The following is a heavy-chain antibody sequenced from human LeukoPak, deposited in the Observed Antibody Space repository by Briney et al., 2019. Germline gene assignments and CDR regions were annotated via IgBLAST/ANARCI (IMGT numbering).Heavy chain of an antibody. CDR2: IYHSGST. CDR1: GGSISSSNW. CDR3: ARDLAEQGQSGAFDI. V-gene: IGHV4-4*02. Sequence: PSETLSLTCTVSGGSISSSNWWSWVRQPPGQGLEWIGEIYHSGSTDYNPSLKSRVTISVDKSKNQFSLKLSSVTAADTAVYYCARDLAEQGQSGAFDIWGQGTMVTVSS. J-gene: IGHJ3*02. D-gene: IGHD1-14*01.